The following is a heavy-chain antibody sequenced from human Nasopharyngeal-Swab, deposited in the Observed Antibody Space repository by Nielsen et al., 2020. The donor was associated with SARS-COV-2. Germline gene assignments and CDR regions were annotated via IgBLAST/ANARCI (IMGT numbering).Heavy chain of an antibody. J-gene: IGHJ6*03. CDR2: IYYSGST. V-gene: IGHV4-59*12. Sequence: GSLRLSCTVSGGSISSYYWSWIRQPPGKGLEWIGYIYYSGSTNYNPSLKSRVTISVDTSKNQFSLKLSSVTAADTAVYYCARGVGYCSGGSCYWASGYYYYYMDVWGKGTTVTVSS. CDR1: GGSISSYY. D-gene: IGHD2-15*01. CDR3: ARGVGYCSGGSCYWASGYYYYYMDV.